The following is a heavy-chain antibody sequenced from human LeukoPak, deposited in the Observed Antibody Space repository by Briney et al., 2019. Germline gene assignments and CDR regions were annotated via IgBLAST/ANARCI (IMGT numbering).Heavy chain of an antibody. J-gene: IGHJ3*02. Sequence: GGSLRLSCVTSKFPFSSYWMSWVRQAPGKGLEWVANIKQDGSEKYYVDSVKGRFTISRDNAKNSLYLQMNSLKAEDTAVYYCARDFTILVGATPDAFDIWGQGTMVTVSS. CDR2: IKQDGSEK. CDR1: KFPFSSYW. V-gene: IGHV3-7*01. CDR3: ARDFTILVGATPDAFDI. D-gene: IGHD1-26*01.